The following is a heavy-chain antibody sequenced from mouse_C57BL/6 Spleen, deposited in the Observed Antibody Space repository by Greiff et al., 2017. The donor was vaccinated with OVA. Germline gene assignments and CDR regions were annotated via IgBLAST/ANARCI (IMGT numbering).Heavy chain of an antibody. V-gene: IGHV1-15*01. Sequence: VQLQQSGAELVRPGASVTLSCKASGYTFTDYEMHWVKQTPVHGLEWIGAIDPETGGTAYNQKFKGKAILTADKSSSTAYMELRSLTSEDSAGYYCTRPNWDRYLDYWGQGTTLTVSS. CDR1: GYTFTDYE. D-gene: IGHD4-1*01. CDR2: IDPETGGT. CDR3: TRPNWDRYLDY. J-gene: IGHJ2*01.